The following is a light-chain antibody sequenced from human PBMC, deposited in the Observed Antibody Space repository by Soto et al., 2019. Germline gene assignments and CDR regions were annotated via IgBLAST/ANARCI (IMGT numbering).Light chain of an antibody. Sequence: QSVLTQPPSVSGAPGQRVTISCTGSSSNIGAGYDVHWYQQLPGTAPKLLIYGNSNRPSGVPDRFSGSKSGTSASLAITGLQAGDEADYYCQSYDSSLSLYVFGTGTKVTVL. V-gene: IGLV1-40*01. J-gene: IGLJ1*01. CDR3: QSYDSSLSLYV. CDR2: GNS. CDR1: SSNIGAGYD.